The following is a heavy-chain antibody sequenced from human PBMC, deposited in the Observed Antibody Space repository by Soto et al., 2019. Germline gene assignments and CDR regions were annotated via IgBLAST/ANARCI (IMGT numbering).Heavy chain of an antibody. Sequence: GGSLRLSCAASGFTFSSYSMNWVRQAPGKGLEWVSSISSSSSYIYYADSVKGRFTISRDNAKNSLYLQMNSLRAEDTAVYYCARDMVTGSPGVDAFDIWGQGTMVTVSS. J-gene: IGHJ3*02. CDR3: ARDMVTGSPGVDAFDI. CDR2: ISSSSSYI. V-gene: IGHV3-21*01. CDR1: GFTFSSYS. D-gene: IGHD1-20*01.